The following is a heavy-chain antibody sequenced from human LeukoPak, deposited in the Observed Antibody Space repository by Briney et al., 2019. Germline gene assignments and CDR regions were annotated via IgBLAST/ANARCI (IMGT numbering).Heavy chain of an antibody. Sequence: ASVKVSCKASGYTFSGYAVQWVRQAPGQRLEWLGWINAGNGHTKYSQKFQGRVTITRDTSASTAYMELSSLRSVDTAVYYCAKARWTATATTYYLDYWGQGTLVTVSS. CDR2: INAGNGHT. D-gene: IGHD4-17*01. V-gene: IGHV1-3*01. J-gene: IGHJ4*02. CDR1: GYTFSGYA. CDR3: AKARWTATATTYYLDY.